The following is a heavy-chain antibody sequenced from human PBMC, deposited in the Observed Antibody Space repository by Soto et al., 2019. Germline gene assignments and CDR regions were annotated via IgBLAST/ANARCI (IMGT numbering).Heavy chain of an antibody. CDR3: ARVTGRWDPCSGGSCWGRRNYFDY. Sequence: QVQLQQWGAGLLKPSETLSLTCAVYGGSFSGYYWRWLRQPQGKGLVWIGEINHSGRTNYNPSLKSRVTISVDTAKNPFSLKLSSVTAGDTAVYYCARVTGRWDPCSGGSCWGRRNYFDYWGQGTLVTVSS. CDR1: GGSFSGYY. D-gene: IGHD2-15*01. V-gene: IGHV4-34*01. CDR2: INHSGRT. J-gene: IGHJ4*02.